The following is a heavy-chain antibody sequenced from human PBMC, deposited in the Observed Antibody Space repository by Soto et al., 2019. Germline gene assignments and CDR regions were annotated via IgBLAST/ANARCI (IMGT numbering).Heavy chain of an antibody. V-gene: IGHV3-30-3*01. D-gene: IGHD3-3*01. Sequence: QVQLVESGGGVVQPGRSLRLSCAASGFTFSSYAMHWVRQAPGKGLEWVAVISYDGSNKYYADSVKGRFTISRDNSKNTLYLQMNSLRAEDTAVYYCARRPAYYDFWSVTLSHYGMDVW. CDR3: ARRPAYYDFWSVTLSHYGMDV. CDR1: GFTFSSYA. J-gene: IGHJ6*01. CDR2: ISYDGSNK.